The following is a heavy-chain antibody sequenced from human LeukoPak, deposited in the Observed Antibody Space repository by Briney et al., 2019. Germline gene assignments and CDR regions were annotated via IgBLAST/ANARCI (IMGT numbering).Heavy chain of an antibody. J-gene: IGHJ4*02. D-gene: IGHD3-10*01. V-gene: IGHV4-34*01. CDR3: ARGIVYGSGSYYKAYYFDS. CDR2: INHSGST. CDR1: GFTFSSYV. Sequence: GSLRLSCSASGFTFSSYVMSWIRQPPGKGLEWIGEINHSGSTNYNPSLKSRVTISVDTSKNQFSLNLTSVTAADTAVYFCARGIVYGSGSYYKAYYFDSWGQGTLVTVSS.